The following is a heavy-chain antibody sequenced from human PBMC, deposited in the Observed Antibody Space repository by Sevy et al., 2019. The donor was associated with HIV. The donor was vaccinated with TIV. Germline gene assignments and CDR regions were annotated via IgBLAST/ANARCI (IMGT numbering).Heavy chain of an antibody. CDR1: GFTFSSYW. CDR3: ARAYAHYGDSIGFYYGMDV. D-gene: IGHD4-17*01. CDR2: INGDGGSA. Sequence: GGSLRLSCAASGFTFSSYWMHWVRQAPGKGLLWVSLINGDGGSANYADSVKGRLIISRDNAKNTLYQQMNSLRAEDTAMYYCARAYAHYGDSIGFYYGMDVWGQGITVTVSS. V-gene: IGHV3-74*01. J-gene: IGHJ6*02.